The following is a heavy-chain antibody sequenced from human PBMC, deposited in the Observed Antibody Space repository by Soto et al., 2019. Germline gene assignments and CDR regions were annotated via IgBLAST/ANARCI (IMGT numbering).Heavy chain of an antibody. V-gene: IGHV3-30*18. Sequence: QVQLVESGGGVVQPGRSLRLSCAASGFTFSNYGMHWVRQAPGKGLEWVAVVSYDGSNKYYADSVKGRFTISRDNSKNTLYLQLNSLRGEDTAVYYCAKAMGTRGSYYKNFFDDWGQGTLVTVSS. CDR1: GFTFSNYG. D-gene: IGHD1-26*01. J-gene: IGHJ4*02. CDR3: AKAMGTRGSYYKNFFDD. CDR2: VSYDGSNK.